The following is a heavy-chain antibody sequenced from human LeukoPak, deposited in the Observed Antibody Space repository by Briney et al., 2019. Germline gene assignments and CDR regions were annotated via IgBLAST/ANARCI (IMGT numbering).Heavy chain of an antibody. CDR2: INQDGSEK. Sequence: GGSLRLSCAASGFTFSSYWMVWVRQAPGKGLEWVANINQDGSEKNYVDSVKGRFTISRDNAKSSLYLQMDSLRAEDTAVYYCVRGGALGYWGQGTLVTVSS. D-gene: IGHD1-26*01. V-gene: IGHV3-7*01. J-gene: IGHJ4*02. CDR3: VRGGALGY. CDR1: GFTFSSYW.